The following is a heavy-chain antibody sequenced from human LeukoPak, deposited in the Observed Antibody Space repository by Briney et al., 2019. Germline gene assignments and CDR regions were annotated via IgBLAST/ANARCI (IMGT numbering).Heavy chain of an antibody. Sequence: SVKVSCKASGGTFSSYAISWVRQAPGQGLGWMGGIIPIFGTTNYAQKFQGRVTITTDESTSTAYMELSSLRSEDTAVYYCARADNFGVSYYDSSGYSPKRGGYDYWGQGTLVTVSS. CDR2: IIPIFGTT. CDR3: ARADNFGVSYYDSSGYSPKRGGYDY. V-gene: IGHV1-69*05. D-gene: IGHD3-22*01. J-gene: IGHJ4*02. CDR1: GGTFSSYA.